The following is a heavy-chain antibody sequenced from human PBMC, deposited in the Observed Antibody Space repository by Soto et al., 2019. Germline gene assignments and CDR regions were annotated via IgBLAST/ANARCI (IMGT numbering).Heavy chain of an antibody. Sequence: GASVKVSCKASGGTFSSYAISWVRQAPGQGLEWMGGIIPIFGTANYAQKFQGRVTITADKSTSTAYMELSSLRSEDAAAYYCARSLSKPSYSSGWNYYYYGMDVWGQGXTVTVYS. CDR3: ARSLSKPSYSSGWNYYYYGMDV. CDR1: GGTFSSYA. V-gene: IGHV1-69*06. D-gene: IGHD6-19*01. J-gene: IGHJ6*02. CDR2: IIPIFGTA.